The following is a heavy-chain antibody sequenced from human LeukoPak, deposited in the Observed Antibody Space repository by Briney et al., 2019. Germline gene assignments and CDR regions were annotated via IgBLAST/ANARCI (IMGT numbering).Heavy chain of an antibody. CDR2: INHSGST. D-gene: IGHD6-13*01. J-gene: IGHJ1*01. CDR1: GGSFSGYY. CDR3: SSWYGAEYFQH. Sequence: RPSETLSLTCAVYGGSFSGYYWSWIRHPPGKGLEWIGEINHSGSTNYNPSLKSRVTISVDTSKNQFSLKLSSVTAAVTAVYYCSSWYGAEYFQHWGQGTLVTVSS. V-gene: IGHV4-34*01.